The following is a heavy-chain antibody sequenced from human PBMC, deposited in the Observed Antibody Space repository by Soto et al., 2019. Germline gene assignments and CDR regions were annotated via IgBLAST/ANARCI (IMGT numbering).Heavy chain of an antibody. CDR3: AKGLMVRGVIGY. V-gene: IGHV3-30*18. CDR1: GFTFSSYG. D-gene: IGHD3-10*01. CDR2: ISYDGSNK. J-gene: IGHJ4*02. Sequence: GSLRLSCAASGFTFSSYGMHWVRQAPGKGLEWVAVISYDGSNKYYADSVKGRFTISRDNSKNTLYLQMNSLRAEDTAVYYCAKGLMVRGVIGYWGQGTLVTVSS.